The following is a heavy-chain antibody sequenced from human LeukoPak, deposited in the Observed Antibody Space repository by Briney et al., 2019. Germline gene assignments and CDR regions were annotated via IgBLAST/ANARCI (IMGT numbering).Heavy chain of an antibody. CDR2: IKQDGSEI. CDR1: GFTFNNYW. Sequence: GGSLRLSCAASGFTFNNYWMHWVRQAPGKRLEWVANIKQDGSEICYVDSVKGRFTISRDNTKNSVYLQMHSLRAEDTAVYYCARDRAWNYFDYWGQGTLVTVSS. J-gene: IGHJ4*02. D-gene: IGHD3-3*01. CDR3: ARDRAWNYFDY. V-gene: IGHV3-7*01.